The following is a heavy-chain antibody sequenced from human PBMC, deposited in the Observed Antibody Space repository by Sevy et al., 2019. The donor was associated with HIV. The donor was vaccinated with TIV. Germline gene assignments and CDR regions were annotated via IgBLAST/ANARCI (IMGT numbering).Heavy chain of an antibody. CDR1: GFTFSSYD. Sequence: GGSLRLSCAASGFTFSSYDLNWVRQAPGKGLEWVSYISSSSRNIYYADSVKGRFTISRDNAKNSLYVQMNSLRAEDTAVYYCAREGGYSDQGMDVWGQGTTVTVSS. D-gene: IGHD5-12*01. J-gene: IGHJ6*02. CDR3: AREGGYSDQGMDV. CDR2: ISSSSRNI. V-gene: IGHV3-48*01.